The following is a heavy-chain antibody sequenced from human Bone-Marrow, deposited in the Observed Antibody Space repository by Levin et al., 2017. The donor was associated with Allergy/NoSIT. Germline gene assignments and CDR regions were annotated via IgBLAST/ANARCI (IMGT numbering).Heavy chain of an antibody. CDR1: GYIFRNYV. D-gene: IGHD3/OR15-3a*01. J-gene: IGHJ4*02. Sequence: GESLKISCKTSGYIFRNYVIVWVRQAPGQGLESVAWISAFNGKTKYEHHFQDRVRLTTDTSTATGYLEMENLRSDDTAVYYCARECHEFCNGKQDFDYWGQGTLVTVSS. CDR3: ARECHEFCNGKQDFDY. V-gene: IGHV1-18*01. CDR2: ISAFNGKT.